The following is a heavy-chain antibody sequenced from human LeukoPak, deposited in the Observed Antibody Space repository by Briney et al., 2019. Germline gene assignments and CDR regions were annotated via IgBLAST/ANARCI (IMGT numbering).Heavy chain of an antibody. CDR2: IIPIFGTA. D-gene: IGHD3-3*01. J-gene: IGHJ4*02. CDR3: ARERNDFWSGYCDY. V-gene: IGHV1-69*01. CDR1: GGTFSSYA. Sequence: ASVKVSCKASGGTFSSYAISWVRQAPGQGLEWMGGIIPIFGTANYAQKFQGRVTITADESTSTAYMELSSLRSEDTAVYYCARERNDFWSGYCDYWGQGTLVTVSS.